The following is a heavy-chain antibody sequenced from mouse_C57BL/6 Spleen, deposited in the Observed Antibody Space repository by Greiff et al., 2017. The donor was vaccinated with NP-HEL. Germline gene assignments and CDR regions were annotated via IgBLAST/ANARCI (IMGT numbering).Heavy chain of an antibody. CDR3: ASYYGSSYNWYFDV. Sequence: QVHVKQPGAELVMPGASVKLSCKASGYTFTSYWMHWVKQRPGQGLEWIGEIDPSDSYTNYNQKFKGKSTLTVDKSSSTAYMQLSSLTSEDSAVYYCASYYGSSYNWYFDVWGTGTTVTVSS. CDR2: IDPSDSYT. V-gene: IGHV1-69*01. J-gene: IGHJ1*03. D-gene: IGHD1-1*01. CDR1: GYTFTSYW.